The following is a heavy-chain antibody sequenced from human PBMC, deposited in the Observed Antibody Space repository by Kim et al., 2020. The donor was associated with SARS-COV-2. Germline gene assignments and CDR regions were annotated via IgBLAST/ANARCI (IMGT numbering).Heavy chain of an antibody. D-gene: IGHD4-17*01. J-gene: IGHJ4*01. CDR1: GFTFSSYG. CDR2: ISYDGSNK. V-gene: IGHV3-30*18. Sequence: GGSLRLSCAASGFTFSSYGMHWVRQAPGKGLEWVAVISYDGSNKYYADSVKGRFTISRDNSKNTLYLQMNSLRAEDTAVYYCAKGAKRGTVTTICDYWG. CDR3: AKGAKRGTVTTICDY.